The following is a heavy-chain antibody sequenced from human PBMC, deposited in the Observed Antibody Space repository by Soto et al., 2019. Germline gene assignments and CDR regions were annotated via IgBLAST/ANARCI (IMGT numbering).Heavy chain of an antibody. V-gene: IGHV4-30-4*01. CDR3: ARGGSPYYFDY. CDR2: IYYSGST. Sequence: SETLSLTCTVSGGSISSGDYYWSWIRQPPGKGLEWIGYIYYSGSTYYNPSLKSRVTISVDTSKNQFSLKLSSVTAADTAVYYCARGGSPYYFDYWGQGTLVTVSS. CDR1: GGSISSGDYY. J-gene: IGHJ4*02.